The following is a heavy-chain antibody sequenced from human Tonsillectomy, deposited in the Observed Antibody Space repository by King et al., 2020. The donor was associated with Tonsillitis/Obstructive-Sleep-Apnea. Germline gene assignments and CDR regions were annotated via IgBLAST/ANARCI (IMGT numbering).Heavy chain of an antibody. CDR2: IYYSGTT. Sequence: LQLQESGPGLVKPSETLSLTCAGSGGSISSSAYYWAWIRQPPGKGLEWIGNIYYSGTTYYNPSLKSRVTISVDTSKNQFSLKLNSVTAADTAVYYCARHWAYCRGGRCYNYYFDYWGQGTLVTVSS. D-gene: IGHD2-15*01. V-gene: IGHV4-39*01. CDR3: ARHWAYCRGGRCYNYYFDY. CDR1: GGSISSSAYY. J-gene: IGHJ4*02.